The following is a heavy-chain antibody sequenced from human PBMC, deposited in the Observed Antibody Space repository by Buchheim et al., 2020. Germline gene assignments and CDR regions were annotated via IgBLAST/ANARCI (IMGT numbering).Heavy chain of an antibody. CDR3: AVGYYYDIAGNFVGYFDQ. CDR1: GDSMSNYY. Sequence: QVRLQESGPGLVQPSETLSLTCSVSGDSMSNYYWSWIRQPAGKGLEWIGRIYSRGNTNYNPSLRSRVTMTVDTSQNQFTLRLRSVTAADTAVYYCAVGYYYDIAGNFVGYFDQWGQGAL. D-gene: IGHD3-22*01. CDR2: IYSRGNT. J-gene: IGHJ4*03. V-gene: IGHV4-4*07.